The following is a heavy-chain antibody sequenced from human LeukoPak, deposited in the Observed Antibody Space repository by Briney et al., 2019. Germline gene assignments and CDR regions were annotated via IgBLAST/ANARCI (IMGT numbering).Heavy chain of an antibody. Sequence: PGGSLRLSCAASGITFSNYEMNWVRQAPGKGLEWVSYISSRGTTTHYADSVKGRFIISRDNAENSLYLQMNSLRVEDTALYHCVRNRGTATVRSFDIWGQGTMVTVSS. CDR2: ISSRGTTT. J-gene: IGHJ3*02. CDR1: GITFSNYE. CDR3: VRNRGTATVRSFDI. D-gene: IGHD4-17*01. V-gene: IGHV3-48*03.